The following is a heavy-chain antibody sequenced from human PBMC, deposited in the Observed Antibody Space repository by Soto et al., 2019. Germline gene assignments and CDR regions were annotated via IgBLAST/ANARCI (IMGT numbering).Heavy chain of an antibody. CDR2: TYYRSKWYN. J-gene: IGHJ6*02. Sequence: LPTVSLTCAISGDSVSSKSAAWNWIRQSPSRGLEWLGRTYYRSKWYNDYAVSVKSRITINPDTSKNQFSLQLNSVTPEDTAVYYCARGKPQVLMVYAIRNDGYYGMDVWGQGTTVTVSS. CDR3: ARGKPQVLMVYAIRNDGYYGMDV. D-gene: IGHD2-8*01. CDR1: GDSVSSKSAA. V-gene: IGHV6-1*01.